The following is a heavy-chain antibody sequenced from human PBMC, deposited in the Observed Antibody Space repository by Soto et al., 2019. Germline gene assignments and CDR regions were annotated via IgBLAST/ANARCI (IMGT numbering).Heavy chain of an antibody. CDR3: ARSRIAATTWIFDS. V-gene: IGHV5-51*06. Sequence: GESLKISCKVSGYSFTNYWIGWVRQMPGKGLEWVGIIYPGDSDTRYRPSFQGQVTISVDKTISTAYLQWSSLKASDTAMYYCARSRIAATTWIFDSWGRGTLVTVSS. J-gene: IGHJ4*02. CDR1: GYSFTNYW. CDR2: IYPGDSDT. D-gene: IGHD1-20*01.